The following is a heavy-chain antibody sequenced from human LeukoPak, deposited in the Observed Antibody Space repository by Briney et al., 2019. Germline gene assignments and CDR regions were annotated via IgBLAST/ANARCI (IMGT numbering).Heavy chain of an antibody. Sequence: GRSLRLSCAASGFTFSSYGMHWVRQAPGKGLEWVAVISYDGSNKYYADSVRGRFTISRDNSKNTLYLQMNSLRAEDTAVYYCAKTLRELSGGAFDIWGQGTVVTVSS. CDR2: ISYDGSNK. J-gene: IGHJ3*02. CDR3: AKTLRELSGGAFDI. D-gene: IGHD1-26*01. CDR1: GFTFSSYG. V-gene: IGHV3-30*18.